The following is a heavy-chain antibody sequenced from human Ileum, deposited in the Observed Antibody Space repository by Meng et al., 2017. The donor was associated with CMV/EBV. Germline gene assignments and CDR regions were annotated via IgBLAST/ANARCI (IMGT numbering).Heavy chain of an antibody. Sequence: VPLQGAGPGLGKPSQTLSLICTVSGASISSGDYYWSWIRQPPGKGLEWIGYIFFSGNTYYNPSLNNRVIISIDTPRNQFSLKVDSVTAADTAVYYCARFRIAALGNLFDPWGHGTLVTVSS. CDR3: ARFRIAALGNLFDP. J-gene: IGHJ5*02. D-gene: IGHD6-13*01. CDR2: IFFSGNT. V-gene: IGHV4-30-4*08. CDR1: GASISSGDYY.